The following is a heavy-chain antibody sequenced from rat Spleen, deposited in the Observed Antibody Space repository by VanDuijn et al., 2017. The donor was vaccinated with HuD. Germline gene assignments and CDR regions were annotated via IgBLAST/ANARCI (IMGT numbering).Heavy chain of an antibody. V-gene: IGHV5-25*01. J-gene: IGHJ2*01. Sequence: EVQLVESDGGLVQPGRSLKLSCAASGFTFSDYYMAWVRQDSTKGLEWVASISPGGGSTYYRDSVKGRFTVSRDNAKSTLYLQMDSLKSEDTASYYCVRHGYTRYYFDYWGQGVMVTVSS. CDR2: ISPGGGST. D-gene: IGHD1-9*01. CDR1: GFTFSDYY. CDR3: VRHGYTRYYFDY.